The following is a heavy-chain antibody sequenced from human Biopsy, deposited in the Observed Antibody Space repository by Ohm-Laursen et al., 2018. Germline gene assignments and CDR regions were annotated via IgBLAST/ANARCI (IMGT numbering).Heavy chain of an antibody. Sequence: ETLSLTCTVSGDSISSSNFYWAWIRQPPGKGLEWIGSMHNSGSTYYNPSLKSRVTISIDASKNQFSLKLTSVTAADTTVYYCVRHALRLGPKKNWFDTWGQGTLVTVSS. CDR2: MHNSGST. D-gene: IGHD3-16*01. CDR3: VRHALRLGPKKNWFDT. V-gene: IGHV4-39*01. J-gene: IGHJ5*02. CDR1: GDSISSSNFY.